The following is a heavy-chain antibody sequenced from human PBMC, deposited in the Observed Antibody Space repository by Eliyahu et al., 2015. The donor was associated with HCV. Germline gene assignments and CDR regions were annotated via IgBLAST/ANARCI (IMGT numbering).Heavy chain of an antibody. CDR3: ARDKVVGRAGVGAD. V-gene: IGHV1-18*01. CDR2: LSSYNGNT. D-gene: IGHD3-10*01. J-gene: IGHJ4*02. CDR1: GYSFTSSG. Sequence: QVQLVQSGAEVKKPGDSVRVSXXASGYSFTSSGITWVRQTXGQGLDWMGWLSSYNGNTHYPQKFQGRVTMTTDTSTNTAYMELRSLNSDDTAVYYCARDKVVGRAGVGADWGQGTLVTVSS.